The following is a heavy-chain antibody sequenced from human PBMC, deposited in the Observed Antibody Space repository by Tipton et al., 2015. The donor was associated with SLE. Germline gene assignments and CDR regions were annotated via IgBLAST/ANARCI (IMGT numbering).Heavy chain of an antibody. CDR3: VKGGDESH. CDR2: ISYDGSNK. Sequence: PLRLSCAASGFRLSDYVMHWVRQAPGKGLEWLAFISYDGSNKFPADSMKGRFTISRDNPKNTVYVQMNSLRVDDTAVYYCVKGGDESHWVQGTLVSVSA. J-gene: IGHJ4*02. V-gene: IGHV3-30*04. D-gene: IGHD3-16*01. CDR1: GFRLSDYV.